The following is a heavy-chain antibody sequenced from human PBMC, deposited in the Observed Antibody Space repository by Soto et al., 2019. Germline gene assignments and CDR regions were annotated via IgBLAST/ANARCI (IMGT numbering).Heavy chain of an antibody. J-gene: IGHJ3*02. CDR2: ISYDGNTK. V-gene: IGHV3-30*18. CDR3: AKEGVDNPADDALDI. D-gene: IGHD5-12*01. Sequence: QLVESGGGVVQPGRSLRLSCAASGFTVNNYAIHWVRKAPGKGLEWVAVISYDGNTKYYADSVRGRFTISRDTSKNTLYLQMNSLRVEDTAVYYCAKEGVDNPADDALDIWGQGTMVTVSS. CDR1: GFTVNNYA.